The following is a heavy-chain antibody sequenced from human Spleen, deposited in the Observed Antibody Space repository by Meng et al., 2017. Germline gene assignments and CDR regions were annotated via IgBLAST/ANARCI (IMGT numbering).Heavy chain of an antibody. J-gene: IGHJ4*02. V-gene: IGHV4-4*02. D-gene: IGHD6-19*01. Sequence: QVQLQESGPGLVKASETLSLTCTVSGGSMNNDHWWSWVRQTPGKGLEWIGEIWHAGGTNYNPSFKSRVTMSIDKSNNQFSLKLTSVTAADTAVYYCAIGGSGWQQEDFWGQGTLVTVSS. CDR3: AIGGSGWQQEDF. CDR2: IWHAGGT. CDR1: GGSMNNDHW.